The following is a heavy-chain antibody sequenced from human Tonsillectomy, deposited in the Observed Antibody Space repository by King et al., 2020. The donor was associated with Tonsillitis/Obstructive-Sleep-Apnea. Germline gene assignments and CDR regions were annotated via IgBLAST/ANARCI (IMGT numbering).Heavy chain of an antibody. Sequence: VQLVESGGGLVQPGGSLRLSCAASGFTFSSYWMHWVRQAPGKGLVWVSRVHSDGSSTGYADSVKGRFTISRDNAKNTLYLQMNSLRAEDTAVYYCAREGSSGWSALQGYYFDSGGQGPRVPVSS. CDR2: VHSDGSST. CDR3: AREGSSGWSALQGYYFDS. CDR1: GFTFSSYW. V-gene: IGHV3-74*01. J-gene: IGHJ4*02. D-gene: IGHD6-19*01.